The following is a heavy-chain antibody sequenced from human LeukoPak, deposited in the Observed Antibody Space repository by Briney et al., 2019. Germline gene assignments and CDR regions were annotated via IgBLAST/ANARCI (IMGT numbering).Heavy chain of an antibody. CDR1: GFKFDDYA. V-gene: IGHV3-9*03. J-gene: IGHJ3*02. D-gene: IGHD1-26*01. CDR2: ISWNSGSI. CDR3: AKDSSSSWRGSYYNAFDI. Sequence: GGSLRLSCAASGFKFDDYAMHWVRQAPGKGLEWVSGISWNSGSIGYADSVKGRFTISRDNAKNSLYLQMNSLRAEDMALYYCAKDSSSSWRGSYYNAFDIWGQGTMVTVSS.